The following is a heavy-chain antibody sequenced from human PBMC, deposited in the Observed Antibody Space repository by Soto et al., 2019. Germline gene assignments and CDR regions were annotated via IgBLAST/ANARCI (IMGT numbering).Heavy chain of an antibody. Sequence: PGGSLRLSCAASGFTLSSYAMGWVRQAPGKGLEWVSAISGSGGSTYYADSVKGRFTISRDNSKNTLYLQMNSLRAEDTAVYYCAKDPDYCGGDCYPWFDPWGQGTLVTVSS. D-gene: IGHD2-21*02. CDR2: ISGSGGST. CDR3: AKDPDYCGGDCYPWFDP. V-gene: IGHV3-23*01. J-gene: IGHJ5*02. CDR1: GFTLSSYA.